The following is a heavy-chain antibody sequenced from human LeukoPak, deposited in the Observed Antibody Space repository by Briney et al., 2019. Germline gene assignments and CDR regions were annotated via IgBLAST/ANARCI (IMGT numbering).Heavy chain of an antibody. Sequence: GGSLRLSCVAAGFTFSDYWMSWVRQAPGKGLEWVANIKYDGIDKQYVDSITGRFTSSKDNAKNTFYFQMDRLRVDDTAIYYCAMFSGVQSSFWGQGTLVIVSS. CDR1: GFTFSDYW. CDR3: AMFSGVQSSF. V-gene: IGHV3-7*01. J-gene: IGHJ4*02. D-gene: IGHD3-10*01. CDR2: IKYDGIDK.